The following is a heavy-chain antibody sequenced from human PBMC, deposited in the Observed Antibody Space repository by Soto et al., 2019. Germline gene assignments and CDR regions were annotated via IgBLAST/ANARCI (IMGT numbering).Heavy chain of an antibody. V-gene: IGHV3-9*01. CDR3: AKGGFGELPCFDY. J-gene: IGHJ4*02. D-gene: IGHD3-10*01. Sequence: EVQLVESGGGLVQPGRSLRLSCAASGFTFDDYVMHWVRQAPGKGLEWVSGISWNSGSIGYADSVKGRFTISRDNAKNSLYLQMNSLRAEDTALYYCAKGGFGELPCFDYWGQGTLVTVSS. CDR2: ISWNSGSI. CDR1: GFTFDDYV.